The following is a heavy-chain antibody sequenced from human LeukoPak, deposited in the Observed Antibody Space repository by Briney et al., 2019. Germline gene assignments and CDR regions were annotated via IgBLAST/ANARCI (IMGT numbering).Heavy chain of an antibody. CDR2: IRYDGSNE. J-gene: IGHJ4*02. V-gene: IGHV3-30*02. CDR1: GFGFSSYG. Sequence: GGSLRLSCAASGFGFSSYGMHCVRQAPGKGLEWVAFIRYDGSNEYYADSVKGRFTISRDNSKNTLYLQMNSLRVEDTAVYYCAKDLRLGELSFQFEYWGQGTLVTVSS. CDR3: AKDLRLGELSFQFEY. D-gene: IGHD3-16*02.